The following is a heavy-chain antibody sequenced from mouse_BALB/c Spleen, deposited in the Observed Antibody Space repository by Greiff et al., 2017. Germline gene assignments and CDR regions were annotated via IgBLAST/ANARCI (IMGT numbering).Heavy chain of an antibody. Sequence: EVKLVESGGGLVQPGGSRKLSCAASGFTFSSFGMHWVRQAPEKGLEWVAYISSGSSTIYYADTVKGRFTISRDNPKNTLFLQMTSLRSEDTAMYYCARSPYYYAMDYWGQGTSVTVSS. V-gene: IGHV5-17*02. CDR1: GFTFSSFG. J-gene: IGHJ4*01. CDR2: ISSGSSTI. CDR3: ARSPYYYAMDY.